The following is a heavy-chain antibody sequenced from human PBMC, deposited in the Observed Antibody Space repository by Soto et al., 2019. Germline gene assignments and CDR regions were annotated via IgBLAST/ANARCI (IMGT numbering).Heavy chain of an antibody. V-gene: IGHV3-33*01. CDR2: IWCDGSNK. J-gene: IGHJ6*02. CDR1: GFTFSSYG. Sequence: QVQLVESGGGVVQPGRSLRLSCAASGFTFSSYGMHWVRQAPGKGLEWLAVIWCDGSNKYYADSVKGRFTISRDNSKNPLYLQMNSLRAEDTAVYYCARDSRQWLRAPPYGMDVWGQGAPVTVSS. D-gene: IGHD6-19*01. CDR3: ARDSRQWLRAPPYGMDV.